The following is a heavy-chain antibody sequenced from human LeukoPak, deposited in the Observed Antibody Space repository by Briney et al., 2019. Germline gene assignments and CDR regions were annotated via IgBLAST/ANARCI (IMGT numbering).Heavy chain of an antibody. CDR2: IYPGDSDT. Sequence: GESLKISCKGSGYSFTSYWIGWVRQMPGKRLEWMGIIYPGDSDTRYNPSLHGQITISAAKSISTAYLQWRSLKASDTAMYYCARQSQGAFDIWGQGTRVSVSS. CDR1: GYSFTSYW. CDR3: ARQSQGAFDI. J-gene: IGHJ3*02. V-gene: IGHV5-51*01.